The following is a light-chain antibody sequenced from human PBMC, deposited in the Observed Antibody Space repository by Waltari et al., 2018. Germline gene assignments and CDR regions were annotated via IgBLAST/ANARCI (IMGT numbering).Light chain of an antibody. Sequence: EIVLTQSPATLSLSPGERATLSCRASQSISISLAWYQQKPGQAPRLLIYDASNRATGIPARFSCSGSGTDFTLSISSLEPEDVAIYYCQQRRNWPLTFGGGTKVEIK. CDR3: QQRRNWPLT. J-gene: IGKJ4*01. V-gene: IGKV3-11*01. CDR2: DAS. CDR1: QSISIS.